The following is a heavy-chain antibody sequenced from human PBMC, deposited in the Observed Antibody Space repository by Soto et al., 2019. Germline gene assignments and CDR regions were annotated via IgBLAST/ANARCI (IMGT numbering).Heavy chain of an antibody. CDR1: GYTFTSSD. V-gene: IGHV1-8*01. Sequence: ASVKVSCKASGYTFTSSDINWVRQAPGQGLEWMGWMNPNTGNSGFAQKFQGRVTMTSDTSISTAYMELSSLRSEDSAVYYCVFGDCTSSSCSYYFYGLDVWGQGTTVTVSS. CDR2: MNPNTGNS. J-gene: IGHJ6*02. D-gene: IGHD2-2*01. CDR3: VFGDCTSSSCSYYFYGLDV.